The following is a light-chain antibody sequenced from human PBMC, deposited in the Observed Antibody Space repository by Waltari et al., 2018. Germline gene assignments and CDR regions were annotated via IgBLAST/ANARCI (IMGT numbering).Light chain of an antibody. CDR2: ATS. CDR3: QHTNIFPIT. J-gene: IGKJ3*01. CDR1: QDIRNW. V-gene: IGKV1-12*01. Sequence: DIQMTQSLSSVSASVGDRVTITCRASQDIRNWLAWYQQKPGKAPNLLIYATSSLQTGVPSSFSGNASGTEFTLTISSLHPEDFATSYCQHTNIFPITFGPATKVDIK.